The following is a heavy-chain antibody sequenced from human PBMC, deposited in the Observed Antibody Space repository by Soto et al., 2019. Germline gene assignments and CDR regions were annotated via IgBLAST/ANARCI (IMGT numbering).Heavy chain of an antibody. J-gene: IGHJ5*02. V-gene: IGHV3-7*05. CDR2: IKGDGIEE. CDR1: GFSFSSEW. Sequence: GGSLRLSCAASGFSFSSEWMTWVRQAPGKGLEWVAHIKGDGIEENYMDSVKGRVTISRDNAKNSLYLQMNSLRVEDTAVYFCARQLGWGRFDAWGQGTLVTVSS. CDR3: ARQLGWGRFDA. D-gene: IGHD6-6*01.